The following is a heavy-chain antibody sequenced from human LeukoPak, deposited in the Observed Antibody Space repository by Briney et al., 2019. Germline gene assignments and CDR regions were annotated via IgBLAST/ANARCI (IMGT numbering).Heavy chain of an antibody. CDR3: ARVMAVAGKGVFDY. CDR1: GGSISSYY. CDR2: IYYSGST. J-gene: IGHJ4*02. D-gene: IGHD6-19*01. V-gene: IGHV4-39*07. Sequence: SETLSLTCTVSGGSISSYYWGWIRQPPGKGLEWIGSIYYSGSTYYNPSLKSRVTISVDTSKNQFSLKLSSVTAADTAVYYCARVMAVAGKGVFDYWGQGTLVTVSS.